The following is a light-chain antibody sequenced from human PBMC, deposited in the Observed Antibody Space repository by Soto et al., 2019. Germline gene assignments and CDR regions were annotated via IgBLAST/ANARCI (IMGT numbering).Light chain of an antibody. CDR2: GAS. Sequence: DIVLTQSQGTLTLSPGEIATLSCRASQSVTSSYLAWYQQKPGQAPRLLIYGASSGATGIPDRFSGSGSGTDFTLTISRLEPEDFAVYYCQQYVSPPTTFGQGTRLEIK. J-gene: IGKJ5*01. CDR3: QQYVSPPTT. CDR1: QSVTSSY. V-gene: IGKV3-20*01.